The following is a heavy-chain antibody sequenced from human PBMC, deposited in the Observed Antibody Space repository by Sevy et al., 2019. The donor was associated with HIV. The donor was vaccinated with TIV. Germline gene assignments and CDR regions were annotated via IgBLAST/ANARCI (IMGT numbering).Heavy chain of an antibody. D-gene: IGHD3-22*01. J-gene: IGHJ4*02. CDR1: GNTLTGLS. Sequence: ASVKVSCKVSGNTLTGLSMNWVRQAPGEGLEWMGTFDPEDGRIMYAQKFQGRVTMTEDTSTDTAYMELISLRSEDTAVYYCATTKDYYDNSGYPFDYWGQGTLVTVSS. CDR3: ATTKDYYDNSGYPFDY. V-gene: IGHV1-24*01. CDR2: FDPEDGRI.